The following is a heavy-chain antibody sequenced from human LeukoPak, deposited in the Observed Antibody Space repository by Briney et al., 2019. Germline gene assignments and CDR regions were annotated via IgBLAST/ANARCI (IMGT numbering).Heavy chain of an antibody. CDR1: GGSISSSSYY. CDR2: IYYSGST. V-gene: IGHV4-39*07. D-gene: IGHD2-21*02. Sequence: SETLSLTCTVSGGSISSSSYYRGWIRQPPGKGLEWIGSIYYSGSTYYNPSLKSRVTISVDTSKNQFSLKLSSVTAADTAVYYCARDFDCGGDCYSLAAAFDIWGQGTMVTVSS. CDR3: ARDFDCGGDCYSLAAAFDI. J-gene: IGHJ3*02.